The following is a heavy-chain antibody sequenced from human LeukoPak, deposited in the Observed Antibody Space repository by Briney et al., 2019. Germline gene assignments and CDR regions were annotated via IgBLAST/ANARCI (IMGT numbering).Heavy chain of an antibody. CDR2: ISSSSSYI. Sequence: GGSLRLSCAASGFTFSSYSMNWVRQAPGKGLEWVSSISSSSSYIYYADSVKGRFTISRDNAKNSLYLQMNSLRAEDTAVYYCARGTDSGSYLVYWGQGTLVTVSS. J-gene: IGHJ4*02. CDR3: ARGTDSGSYLVY. D-gene: IGHD1-26*01. V-gene: IGHV3-21*01. CDR1: GFTFSSYS.